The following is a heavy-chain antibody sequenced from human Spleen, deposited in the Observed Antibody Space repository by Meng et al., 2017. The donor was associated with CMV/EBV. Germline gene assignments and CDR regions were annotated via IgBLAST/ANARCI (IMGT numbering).Heavy chain of an antibody. CDR3: GKGIAAAGSGTHYYYGVDV. CDR1: GYTFINYG. V-gene: IGHV1-18*01. D-gene: IGHD6-13*01. CDR2: ISGYNGNT. J-gene: IGHJ6*02. Sequence: ASVKVSCKASGYTFINYGISWVRQAPGQGLEWMGWISGYNGNTNYVQKLQGRVTMTSDTSTSTAYMEVTSLKSEDTAVYYCGKGIAAAGSGTHYYYGVDVWGQGTTVTVSS.